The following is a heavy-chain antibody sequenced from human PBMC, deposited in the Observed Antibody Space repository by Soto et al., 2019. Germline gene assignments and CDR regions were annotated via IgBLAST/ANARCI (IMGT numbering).Heavy chain of an antibody. V-gene: IGHV1-2*02. CDR2: INPNSGGT. CDR1: GYTFTGYY. Sequence: ASVKVSCKASGYTFTGYYMHWVRQAPGQGLEWMGWINPNSGGTNYAQKLQGRVTMTTDTSTSTAYMELRSLRSDDTAVYYCARDNEIVVVPAAIRAGPYFDLWGRGTLVTVSS. CDR3: ARDNEIVVVPAAIRAGPYFDL. D-gene: IGHD2-2*02. J-gene: IGHJ2*01.